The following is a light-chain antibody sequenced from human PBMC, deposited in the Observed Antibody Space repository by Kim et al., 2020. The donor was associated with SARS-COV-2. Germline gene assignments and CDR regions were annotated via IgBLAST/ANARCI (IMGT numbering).Light chain of an antibody. J-gene: IGKJ2*01. V-gene: IGKV1-39*01. CDR1: QSISSY. Sequence: DIQMTQSPSSLSASVGDRVTITCRASQSISSYLNWYQQKPGKAPKLLIYTASSLQSGVPSRFSGSGSGTDFTLTISSLHPEDFATYYCQQGYTTPDTFGQGTKLAI. CDR2: TAS. CDR3: QQGYTTPDT.